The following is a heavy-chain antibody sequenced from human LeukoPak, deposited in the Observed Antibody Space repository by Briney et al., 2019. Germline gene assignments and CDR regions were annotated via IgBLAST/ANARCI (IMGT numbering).Heavy chain of an antibody. Sequence: SETLSLACTVSGASISNYYWTWIRQPAGKGLEWIGRMYSSGSTIYNPSLKSRVTMSVDTSKNQFSLTLSSVTAADTAVYYRARTRSYYMDVWAKGTTVTVSS. CDR2: MYSSGST. V-gene: IGHV4-4*07. D-gene: IGHD6-19*01. CDR3: ARTRSYYMDV. CDR1: GASISNYY. J-gene: IGHJ6*03.